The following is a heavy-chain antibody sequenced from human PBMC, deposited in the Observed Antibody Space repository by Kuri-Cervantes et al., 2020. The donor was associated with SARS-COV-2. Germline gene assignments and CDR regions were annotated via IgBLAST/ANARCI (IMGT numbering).Heavy chain of an antibody. Sequence: GESLKISCAASGFTFSSYSMNWVRQAPGEGLEWVSSISSSSSYIYYADSVKGRFTISRDNAKNSLYLQMNSLRAEDTAVYYCARTSTWSIYFDYWGQGTLVTVSS. D-gene: IGHD2-8*02. CDR3: ARTSTWSIYFDY. CDR1: GFTFSSYS. J-gene: IGHJ4*02. CDR2: ISSSSSYI. V-gene: IGHV3-21*01.